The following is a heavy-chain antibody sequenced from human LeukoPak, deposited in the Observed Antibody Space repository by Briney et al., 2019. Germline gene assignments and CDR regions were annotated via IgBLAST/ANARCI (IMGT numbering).Heavy chain of an antibody. V-gene: IGHV1-18*01. J-gene: IGHJ4*02. Sequence: ASVKVSCKASGGTFSSYAISWVRQAPGQGLEWMGWISAYNGNTNYAQKLQGRVTMATDTSTSTAYMELRSLRSDDTAVYYCARDGYSGYDSNYFDYWGQGTLVTVSS. CDR1: GGTFSSYA. CDR3: ARDGYSGYDSNYFDY. CDR2: ISAYNGNT. D-gene: IGHD5-12*01.